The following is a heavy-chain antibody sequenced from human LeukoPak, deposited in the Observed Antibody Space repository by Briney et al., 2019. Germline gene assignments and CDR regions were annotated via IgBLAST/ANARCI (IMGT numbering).Heavy chain of an antibody. V-gene: IGHV4-39*01. Sequence: PSETLSLTCTVSGGSISSSSYYWGWVRQPPGTGLEWIGSMYYRGNTNSNPSLKSRVTIFVDTSKNQFSLKLSSVTAADTAVYYCARGGSTYFQHWGQGTLVTVSS. CDR2: MYYRGNT. D-gene: IGHD5/OR15-5a*01. CDR1: GGSISSSSYY. J-gene: IGHJ1*01. CDR3: ARGGSTYFQH.